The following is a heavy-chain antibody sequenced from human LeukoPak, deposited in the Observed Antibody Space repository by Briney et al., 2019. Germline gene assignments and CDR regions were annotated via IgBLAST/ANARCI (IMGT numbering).Heavy chain of an antibody. CDR1: GGSISSGGYY. J-gene: IGHJ4*02. D-gene: IGHD4-23*01. CDR2: IYYSGST. Sequence: SETLSLTSAVSGGSISSGGYYWSWIRQHPGKGLEWIGCIYYSGSTYYNPSLKSRVTISVDTSKNQFSLKLSSVTAADTAVYYCARVDYGGNSPFDYWGQGTLVTVSS. CDR3: ARVDYGGNSPFDY. V-gene: IGHV4-31*11.